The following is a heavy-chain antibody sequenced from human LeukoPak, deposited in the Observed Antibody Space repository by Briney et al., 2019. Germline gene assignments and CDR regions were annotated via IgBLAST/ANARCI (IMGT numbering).Heavy chain of an antibody. CDR2: IYTSGST. CDR1: GDSISSFH. V-gene: IGHV4-4*07. Sequence: SETLSLTCTVSGDSISSFHWSWIRQPAGKGLEWIGRIYTSGSTNYNPSLKSRVTISVDTSKNQFSLKLSSVTAADTAVYYCARSYDSRSRWFDPWGQGTLVTVSS. D-gene: IGHD3-22*01. CDR3: ARSYDSRSRWFDP. J-gene: IGHJ5*02.